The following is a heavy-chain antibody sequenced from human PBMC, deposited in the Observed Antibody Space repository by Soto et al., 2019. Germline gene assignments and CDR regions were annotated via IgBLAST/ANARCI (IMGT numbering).Heavy chain of an antibody. J-gene: IGHJ4*02. CDR2: MYNTGST. CDR3: ARDLWGYCSTGGYYFDY. Sequence: SETLSLTCTVSGGSISGYYWSWIRQPPGKGLEWIGYMYNTGSTVYNPSFKSRVTISVDTSKSQFSLRLNSVTAADTAVYYCARDLWGYCSTGGYYFDYWGQGTQVTVS. CDR1: GGSISGYY. D-gene: IGHD2-2*01. V-gene: IGHV4-59*01.